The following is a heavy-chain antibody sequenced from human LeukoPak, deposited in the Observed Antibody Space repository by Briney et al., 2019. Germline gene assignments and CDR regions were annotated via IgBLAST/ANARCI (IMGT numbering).Heavy chain of an antibody. CDR2: ISAYNGNT. CDR1: GYTFTSYG. D-gene: IGHD3-22*01. V-gene: IGHV1-18*01. CDR3: ARDYYDNSGYSRVFGY. Sequence: ASVKVSCKASGYTFTSYGISWVRQAPGQGLEWMGWISAYNGNTNYAQKFQGRVTMTTDTSASTAYMELSSLRSEDTAVYYCARDYYDNSGYSRVFGYWGQGTLVTVSS. J-gene: IGHJ4*02.